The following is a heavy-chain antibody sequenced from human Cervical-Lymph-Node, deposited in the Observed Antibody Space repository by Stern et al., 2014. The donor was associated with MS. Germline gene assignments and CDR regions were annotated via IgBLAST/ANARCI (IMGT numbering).Heavy chain of an antibody. D-gene: IGHD3-3*01. J-gene: IGHJ3*02. CDR3: AKEGVEDNDAFDI. CDR1: GYTFSDSA. V-gene: IGHV7-4-1*02. CDR2: INTHTGKP. Sequence: QVQLVQSGSELNSPGASVKVSCRTSGYTFSDSAINWVRQVPGQGLELMGWINTHTGKPTYAQDFTGHFVFSLDTSVSTAYLQITSLRAEDSAIYFCAKEGVEDNDAFDIWGQGTMVTVSP.